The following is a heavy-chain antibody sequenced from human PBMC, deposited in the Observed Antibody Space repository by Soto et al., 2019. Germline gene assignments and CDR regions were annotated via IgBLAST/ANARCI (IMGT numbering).Heavy chain of an antibody. CDR2: ISYDGSNR. CDR3: ARVPQAVAADY. V-gene: IGHV3-30-3*01. Sequence: QVQLVESGGGVVQPGRSLRLSCAASGLTLSNYAMHWVRQAPGKGLEWVAVISYDGSNRYYADPVKGRFTISRDNSKNTLYLQMNSLRAEDTAVYYCARVPQAVAADYWGQGTLVTVSS. D-gene: IGHD6-19*01. J-gene: IGHJ4*02. CDR1: GLTLSNYA.